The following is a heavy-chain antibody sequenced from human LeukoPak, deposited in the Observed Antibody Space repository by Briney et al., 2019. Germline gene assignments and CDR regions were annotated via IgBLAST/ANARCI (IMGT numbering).Heavy chain of an antibody. Sequence: PSETLSLTCTVSGGSFSGYYWSWIRQPPGKGLEWIGEINHSGSTNYNPSLKSRVTISVDTSKNQFSLKLSSVTAADTAVYYCARFWTYYGMDVWGQGTTVTVSS. J-gene: IGHJ6*02. CDR2: INHSGST. CDR3: ARFWTYYGMDV. V-gene: IGHV4-34*01. CDR1: GGSFSGYY. D-gene: IGHD3/OR15-3a*01.